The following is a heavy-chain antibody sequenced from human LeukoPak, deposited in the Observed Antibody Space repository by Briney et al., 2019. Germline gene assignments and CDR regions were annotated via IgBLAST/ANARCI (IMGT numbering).Heavy chain of an antibody. J-gene: IGHJ5*02. CDR3: AKADYGDYTWSWFDP. D-gene: IGHD4-17*01. CDR1: GFTFSSYA. Sequence: PGGSLRLSCAASGFTFSSYAMSWVRQAPGKGLEWVSSIRGSGGSTYYADSVKGRFTISRDNSKNTLYLQMNSLRAEDTAVYYCAKADYGDYTWSWFDPWGQGTLVTVSS. V-gene: IGHV3-23*01. CDR2: IRGSGGST.